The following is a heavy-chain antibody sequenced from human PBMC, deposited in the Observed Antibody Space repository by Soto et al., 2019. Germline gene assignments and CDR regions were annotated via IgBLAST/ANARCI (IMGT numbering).Heavy chain of an antibody. J-gene: IGHJ5*02. Sequence: QVQLVQSGAEVKKPGSSVKFSCKASGGTFSSYTISWVRQAPGQGLEWMGRIIPILAIANYAQKFQGRVTITADKSTSTAYMELSSLRSEDTAVYYCARATVTGENWFDPWCQGTLVTVSS. CDR3: ARATVTGENWFDP. D-gene: IGHD4-17*01. CDR1: GGTFSSYT. V-gene: IGHV1-69*02. CDR2: IIPILAIA.